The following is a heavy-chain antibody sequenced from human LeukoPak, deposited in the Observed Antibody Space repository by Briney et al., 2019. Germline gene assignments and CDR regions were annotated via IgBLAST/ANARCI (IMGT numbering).Heavy chain of an antibody. J-gene: IGHJ4*02. D-gene: IGHD3-10*01. CDR2: ISGSGGST. V-gene: IGHV3-23*01. CDR3: ARVVPPTDYGSGSYFWDPYYFDY. Sequence: PGGSLRLSCAASGFTFSSYGMSWVRQAPGKGLEWVSAISGSGGSTYYADSVKGRFTISRDNSKNTLYLQVNSLRAEDTAVYYCARVVPPTDYGSGSYFWDPYYFDYWGQGTLVTVSS. CDR1: GFTFSSYG.